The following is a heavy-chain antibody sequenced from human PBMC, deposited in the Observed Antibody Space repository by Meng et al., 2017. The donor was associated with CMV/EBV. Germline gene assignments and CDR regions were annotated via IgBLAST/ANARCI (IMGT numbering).Heavy chain of an antibody. CDR3: ARGLVVGAMNWFDP. V-gene: IGHV1-8*01. J-gene: IGHJ5*02. D-gene: IGHD2-21*01. CDR2: MNPNSGNT. Sequence: ASVKVSCKASGYTFTSYDINWVRQATGQGLEWMGWMNPNSGNTGYAQKFQGRVTMTRNTSISTAYMELSSLRSEDTAVYYWARGLVVGAMNWFDPWGQGTLVTVSS. CDR1: GYTFTSYD.